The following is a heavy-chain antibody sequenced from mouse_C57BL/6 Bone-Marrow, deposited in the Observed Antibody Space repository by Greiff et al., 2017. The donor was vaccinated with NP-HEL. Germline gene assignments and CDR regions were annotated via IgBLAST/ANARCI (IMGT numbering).Heavy chain of an antibody. CDR2: INPSNGGS. CDR3: AREGRWLRRGYWYVDV. J-gene: IGHJ1*03. D-gene: IGHD2-2*01. Sequence: QVQLQQPGTELVKPGTSVKLSCTSSGYTFTSYWMHWVKQRPGQGLEWIGNINPSNGGSNYNEKFKSQATLTVDNSSSTAYMPLRSLTSDDSAIYCCAREGRWLRRGYWYVDVWDTGTTVTVSS. CDR1: GYTFTSYW. V-gene: IGHV1-53*01.